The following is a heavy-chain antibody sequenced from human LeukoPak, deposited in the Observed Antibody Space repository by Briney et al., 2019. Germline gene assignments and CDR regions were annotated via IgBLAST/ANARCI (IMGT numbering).Heavy chain of an antibody. J-gene: IGHJ4*02. V-gene: IGHV6-1*01. D-gene: IGHD2-2*01. CDR2: TYYRSKWSF. Sequence: SQTFSLTCAISGDSLFTDSVAWNWIRQSPSRGLEWLGRTYYRSKWSFDYAVSVKSRITINADTSKNQFSLQLNSVTPEDTAMYYCARGKYTSFDNWGQGILVTVSS. CDR3: ARGKYTSFDN. CDR1: GDSLFTDSVA.